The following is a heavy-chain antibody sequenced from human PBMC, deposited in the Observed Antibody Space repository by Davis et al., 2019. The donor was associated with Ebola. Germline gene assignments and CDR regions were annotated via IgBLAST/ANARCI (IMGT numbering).Heavy chain of an antibody. CDR1: GYSFTSYW. CDR3: ARRECSGGTCSTGAFDI. Sequence: GASLKISCTGSGYSFTSYWIAWVRPRPGKGLEWMGIIYPGDSDTKYRTSFQGQVTTSDDTSISTAYPQWSRLKASDTVMYYCARRECSGGTCSTGAFDIWGQGTMVTVSS. J-gene: IGHJ3*02. D-gene: IGHD2-15*01. V-gene: IGHV5-51*01. CDR2: IYPGDSDT.